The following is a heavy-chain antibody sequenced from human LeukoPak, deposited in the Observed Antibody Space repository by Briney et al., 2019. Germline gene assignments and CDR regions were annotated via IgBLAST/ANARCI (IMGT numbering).Heavy chain of an antibody. V-gene: IGHV7-4-1*02. CDR2: INTNTGNP. Sequence: GASVKVSCKASGYIFTSYGVSWVRQAPGQGLEWMGWINTNTGNPTYAQGFTGRFVFSLDTSVSTAYLQISSLKAEDTAVYYCARGSIAAAGTGHYWGQGTLVTVSS. CDR1: GYIFTSYG. J-gene: IGHJ4*02. D-gene: IGHD6-13*01. CDR3: ARGSIAAAGTGHY.